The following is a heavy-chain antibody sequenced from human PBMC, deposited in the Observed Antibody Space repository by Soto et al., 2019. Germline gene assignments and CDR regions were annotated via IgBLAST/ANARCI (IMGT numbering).Heavy chain of an antibody. CDR3: ARQGYCTNGVCSGFDY. CDR2: IYYSGST. CDR1: GGSISSSSYY. D-gene: IGHD2-8*01. J-gene: IGHJ4*02. Sequence: SETLFLTCTVSGGSISSSSYYWGWIRQPPGKGLEWIGSIYYSGSTYYNPSLKSRVTISVDTSKNQFSLKLSSVTAADTAVYYCARQGYCTNGVCSGFDYWGQGTLVTVSS. V-gene: IGHV4-39*01.